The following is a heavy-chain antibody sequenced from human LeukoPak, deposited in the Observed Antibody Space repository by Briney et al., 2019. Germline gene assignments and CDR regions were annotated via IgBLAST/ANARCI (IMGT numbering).Heavy chain of an antibody. J-gene: IGHJ4*02. V-gene: IGHV1-18*01. CDR1: GYTFTSYG. D-gene: IGHD3-22*01. Sequence: ASVKVSCKASGYTFTSYGISWVRQAPGQGLEWMGWISAYNGNTNYAQKLQGRVTMTTDTSTSTAYMELRSLRSDDTAVYYCARGPPYYYDSSGPLDYWGQGTMVPVSS. CDR2: ISAYNGNT. CDR3: ARGPPYYYDSSGPLDY.